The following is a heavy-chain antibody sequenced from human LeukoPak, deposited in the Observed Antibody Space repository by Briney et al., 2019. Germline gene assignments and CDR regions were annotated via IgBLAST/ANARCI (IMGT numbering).Heavy chain of an antibody. J-gene: IGHJ5*02. Sequence: SQTLSLTCAISGDSVSSNSAAWNWIRQSPSRGLEWLGRTYYRSKWYNDYAVSVKSRITINPDTSKNQFSLKLSSVTAADTAVYYCARLRGYYDFWSGYYGPRGFDPWGQGTLVTVSS. V-gene: IGHV6-1*01. CDR2: TYYRSKWYN. D-gene: IGHD3-3*01. CDR1: GDSVSSNSAA. CDR3: ARLRGYYDFWSGYYGPRGFDP.